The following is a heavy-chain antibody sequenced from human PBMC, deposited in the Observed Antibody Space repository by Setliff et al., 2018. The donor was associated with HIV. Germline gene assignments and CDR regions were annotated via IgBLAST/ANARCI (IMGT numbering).Heavy chain of an antibody. D-gene: IGHD2-2*02. V-gene: IGHV3-53*01. CDR3: ARDAAAPAAIEGAFDI. CDR1: GFTVSSNY. CDR2: IYSGGST. Sequence: GGPLRLSCAASGFTVSSNYMSWVRQAPGKGLEWVSVIYSGGSTYYADSVKGRFTISRDNTKNSLYLQLNSLRAEDTAVYYCARDAAAPAAIEGAFDIWGQGTMVTVSS. J-gene: IGHJ3*02.